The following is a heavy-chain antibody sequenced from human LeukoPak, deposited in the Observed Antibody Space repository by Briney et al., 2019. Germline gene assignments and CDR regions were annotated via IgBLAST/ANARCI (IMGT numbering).Heavy chain of an antibody. Sequence: GGSLRLSCAASGFTFSSYSMNWVRQAPGKGLEWVSAISGSGGSTYYADSVKGRFTISRDNSKYTLYLQMNSLRAEDTAVYYCAKCDYCGGDCYGGYYYYMDVWGKGTTVTVSS. CDR2: ISGSGGST. J-gene: IGHJ6*03. V-gene: IGHV3-23*01. CDR3: AKCDYCGGDCYGGYYYYMDV. CDR1: GFTFSSYS. D-gene: IGHD2-21*01.